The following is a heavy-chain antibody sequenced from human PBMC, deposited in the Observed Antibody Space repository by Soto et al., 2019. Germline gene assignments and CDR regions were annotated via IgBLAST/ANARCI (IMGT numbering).Heavy chain of an antibody. D-gene: IGHD3-9*01. CDR2: IRSKAYGGTT. Sequence: SCKASGGTFSSYAMSWFRQAPGKGLEWVGFIRSKAYGGTTEYAASVKGRFTISRDDSKSIAYLQMNSLKTEDTAVYYCTRVLATGYYIFWFDPWGQGTLVTVSS. J-gene: IGHJ5*02. V-gene: IGHV3-49*03. CDR1: GGTFSSYA. CDR3: TRVLATGYYIFWFDP.